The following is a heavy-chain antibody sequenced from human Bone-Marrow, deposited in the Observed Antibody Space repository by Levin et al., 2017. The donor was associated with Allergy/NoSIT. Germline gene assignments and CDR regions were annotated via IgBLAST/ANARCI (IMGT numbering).Heavy chain of an antibody. CDR1: GFPFSSSA. V-gene: IGHV3-23*01. CDR2: ISGSGGST. Sequence: LSLTCAASGFPFSSSAMSWVRQAPGKGLEWVSAISGSGGSTYYADSVKGRFTISRDNSKNTLYLQMNSLRAEDTAVYYCAKTADTDMAGDSFDIRGQGTMVTVSS. D-gene: IGHD5-18*01. J-gene: IGHJ3*02. CDR3: AKTADTDMAGDSFDI.